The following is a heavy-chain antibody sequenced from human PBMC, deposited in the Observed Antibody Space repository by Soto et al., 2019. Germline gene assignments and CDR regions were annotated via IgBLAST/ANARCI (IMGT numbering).Heavy chain of an antibody. CDR2: IYPGDSDT. CDR3: ARHFTMALGVITLYDMDV. J-gene: IGHJ6*02. Sequence: LGEPLKISCKGSGDRLSNYWIAWVRQMPGQGLEWMGIIYPGDSDTGYSPSFQGQITISADKSISNAYLQCSSLESSDTAMYNCARHFTMALGVITLYDMDVWGQGTRVTVSS. D-gene: IGHD3-10*01. V-gene: IGHV5-51*01. CDR1: GDRLSNYW.